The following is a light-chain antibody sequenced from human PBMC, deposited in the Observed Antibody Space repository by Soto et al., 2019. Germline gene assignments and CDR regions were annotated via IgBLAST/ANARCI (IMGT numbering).Light chain of an antibody. Sequence: QSVLTQPASVSGSPGQSINISCIGTSSDVGVYNYVSWYQQHPGKAPKLMIYEVSNRPSGVSNRFSGSKSDTTASLTISGLQAEDEADYYCSSYTTSYTVVFGGGTKVTVL. CDR1: SSDVGVYNY. V-gene: IGLV2-14*01. CDR3: SSYTTSYTVV. CDR2: EVS. J-gene: IGLJ2*01.